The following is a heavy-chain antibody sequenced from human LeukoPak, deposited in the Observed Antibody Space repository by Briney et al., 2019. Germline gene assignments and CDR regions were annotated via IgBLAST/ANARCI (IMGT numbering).Heavy chain of an antibody. CDR3: ARVSEWFGESTDY. J-gene: IGHJ4*02. Sequence: ASVKGSCKASGYTFTSYGISWVRQAPGQGLEWMGWISAYNGNTNYAQKLQGRVTITTDTSTSTAHRELRSLRSDDTAVYYCARVSEWFGESTDYWGQGTLVTVSS. V-gene: IGHV1-18*01. CDR2: ISAYNGNT. CDR1: GYTFTSYG. D-gene: IGHD3-10*01.